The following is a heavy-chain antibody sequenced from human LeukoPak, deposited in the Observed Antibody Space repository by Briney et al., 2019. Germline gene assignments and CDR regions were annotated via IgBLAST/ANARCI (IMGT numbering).Heavy chain of an antibody. Sequence: PGGSLRLSCAASGFTFSSYAMHWVRQAPGKGLEWVSAISGSGGSTYYADSVKGRFTISRDNSKNTLYLQMNSLRAEDTAVYYCARDLGGDGIYYTYDCWGQGALVTVSS. J-gene: IGHJ4*02. V-gene: IGHV3-23*01. CDR1: GFTFSSYA. D-gene: IGHD1-26*01. CDR3: ARDLGGDGIYYTYDC. CDR2: ISGSGGST.